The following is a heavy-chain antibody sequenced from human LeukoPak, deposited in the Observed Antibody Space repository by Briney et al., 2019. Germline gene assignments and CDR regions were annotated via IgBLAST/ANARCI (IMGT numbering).Heavy chain of an antibody. D-gene: IGHD5/OR15-5a*01. Sequence: SETLSLTCTVSGYSISSGYYWGWLRQPPGKGLEWIGNLYQRGNTYYNGSLHRRLTTSLDTSNNQFSLNLASVTAADTAVFFCSRLSVSLNAFDMWGQGTMVTVSS. J-gene: IGHJ3*02. CDR3: SRLSVSLNAFDM. V-gene: IGHV4-38-2*02. CDR1: GYSISSGYY. CDR2: LYQRGNT.